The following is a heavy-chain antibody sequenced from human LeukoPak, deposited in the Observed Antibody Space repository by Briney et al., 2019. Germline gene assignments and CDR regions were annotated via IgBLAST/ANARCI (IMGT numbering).Heavy chain of an antibody. J-gene: IGHJ4*02. D-gene: IGHD6-19*01. CDR2: ISTGGGST. CDR1: GFTFSSYA. Sequence: GGSLRLSCAASGFTFSSYAMSWVRQAPGKGLEWVSTISTGGGSTYYADSVKDRFTISRDNSENTLYLQLSSLRAEDTAMYYCAKDATGYSSGGGYFDYWGQGALVTVSA. CDR3: AKDATGYSSGGGYFDY. V-gene: IGHV3-23*01.